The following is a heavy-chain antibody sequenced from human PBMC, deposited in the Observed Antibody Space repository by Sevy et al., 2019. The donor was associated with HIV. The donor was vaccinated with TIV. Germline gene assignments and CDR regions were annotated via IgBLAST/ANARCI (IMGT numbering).Heavy chain of an antibody. J-gene: IGHJ5*02. CDR1: GYTLTNDH. D-gene: IGHD6-13*01. V-gene: IGHV1-18*01. CDR2: ITANNGNT. CDR3: ASDKQQLHNLPARRFDP. Sequence: ASVKVSCKASGYTLTNDHITWVRQAPGQGLEWMGWITANNGNTNYAQRLQGRVTMTTDTSTNTAYMELRSLKSYDTAVYYCASDKQQLHNLPARRFDPWGQGTLVTVSS.